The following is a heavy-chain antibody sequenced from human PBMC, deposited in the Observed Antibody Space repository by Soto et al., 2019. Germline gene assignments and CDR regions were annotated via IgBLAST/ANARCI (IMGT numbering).Heavy chain of an antibody. Sequence: QVQLQQWGAGLLKPSETLSLTCAVYGGSFSGYYWSWIRQPPGKGLEWNGEINHSGSTNYNPSLKSRVTISVDTSKNQFSLKLSSVTAADTAVYYCATRGDFDYGDSHGGSRQLQLWGQGTLVTVYS. J-gene: IGHJ1*01. V-gene: IGHV4-34*01. CDR2: INHSGST. CDR3: ATRGDFDYGDSHGGSRQLQL. D-gene: IGHD4-17*01. CDR1: GGSFSGYY.